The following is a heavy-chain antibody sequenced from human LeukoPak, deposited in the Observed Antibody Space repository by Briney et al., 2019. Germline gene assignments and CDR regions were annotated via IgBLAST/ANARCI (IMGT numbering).Heavy chain of an antibody. CDR2: FVPTFETT. CDR3: TRGGIVGAYRH. V-gene: IGHV1-69*13. D-gene: IGHD1-26*01. J-gene: IGHJ4*02. Sequence: GASVKVSCNASGGSFSSYSISWVRQAPGQGLEWMGGFVPTFETTNTAQKFQGRVTFTADESTTTAYMELSSLTFEDTALYYCTRGGIVGAYRHWGQGTLVTVSS. CDR1: GGSFSSYS.